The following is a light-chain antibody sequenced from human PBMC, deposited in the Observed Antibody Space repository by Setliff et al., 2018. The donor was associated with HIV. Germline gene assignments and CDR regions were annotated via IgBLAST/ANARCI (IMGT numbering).Light chain of an antibody. CDR1: QSLSNG. J-gene: IGKJ1*01. CDR3: QQYDGPAT. V-gene: IGKV1-5*03. Sequence: STLSASVRDRITITCRASQSLSNGVAWYQQRPGQPPNLLIYKASTLENGVPSRFSGSGSGTEFTLTISSLQADDFGTYYCQQYDGPATFGQGTKVDIK. CDR2: KAS.